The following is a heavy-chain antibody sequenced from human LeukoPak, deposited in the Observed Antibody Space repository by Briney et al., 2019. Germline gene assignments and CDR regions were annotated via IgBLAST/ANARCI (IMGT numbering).Heavy chain of an antibody. D-gene: IGHD1-26*01. CDR2: INHSGST. V-gene: IGHV4-34*01. J-gene: IGHJ4*02. CDR3: ARGPSGSYYLYFDY. CDR1: GFTFSDHY. Sequence: GSLRLSCAASGFTFSDHYMDWVRQAPGKGLEWIGEINHSGSTYYNPSLKSRVTISVDRSKNQFSLKLSSVTAADTAVYYCARGPSGSYYLYFDYWGQGTLVTVSS.